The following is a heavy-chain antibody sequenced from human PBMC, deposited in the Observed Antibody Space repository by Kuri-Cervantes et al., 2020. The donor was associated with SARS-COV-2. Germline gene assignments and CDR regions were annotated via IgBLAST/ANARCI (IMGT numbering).Heavy chain of an antibody. J-gene: IGHJ3*02. Sequence: GESLKISCVASGFTFSNFGMNWVRQAPGKGLEWVSGISGSGGRTFYADSVKGRFTITRENSKNTLYLQMNSLRAEDTAVYYCANLEGRVVVVPAAFDAFDIWGQGTMVTVSS. CDR2: ISGSGGRT. D-gene: IGHD2-2*01. CDR1: GFTFSNFG. V-gene: IGHV3-23*01. CDR3: ANLEGRVVVVPAAFDAFDI.